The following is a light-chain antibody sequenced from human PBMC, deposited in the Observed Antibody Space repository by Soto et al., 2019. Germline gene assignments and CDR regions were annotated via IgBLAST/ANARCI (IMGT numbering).Light chain of an antibody. CDR2: EVS. CDR3: NTYAGSNNGV. Sequence: QSALTQPASVSGSPGQSITISCTGTSSDFGGYNYVSWYQQHPGKAPKLMIYEVSKRPSGVPDRFSDSKSGNTASLTVSGLKAEDEEDYYCNTYAGSNNGVFGGGTKPTVL. J-gene: IGLJ3*02. CDR1: SSDFGGYNY. V-gene: IGLV2-8*01.